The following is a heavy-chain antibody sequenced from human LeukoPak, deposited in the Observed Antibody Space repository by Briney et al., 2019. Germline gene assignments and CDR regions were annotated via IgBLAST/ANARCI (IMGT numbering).Heavy chain of an antibody. CDR1: GGSISSYY. J-gene: IGHJ3*02. Sequence: SETLSLTCTVSGGSISSYYWSWIRQPPGKGLEWIGYIYYSGSTNYNPSLKSRVTISVDTSKNQFSLELSSVTAADTAVYYCVGSTSWGAFDIWGQGTMVTVSS. CDR2: IYYSGST. V-gene: IGHV4-59*01. CDR3: VGSTSWGAFDI. D-gene: IGHD2-2*01.